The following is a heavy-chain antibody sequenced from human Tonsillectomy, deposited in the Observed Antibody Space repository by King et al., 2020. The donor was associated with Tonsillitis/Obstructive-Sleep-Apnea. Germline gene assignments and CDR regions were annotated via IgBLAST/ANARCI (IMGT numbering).Heavy chain of an antibody. CDR1: GGSISSYY. J-gene: IGHJ4*02. D-gene: IGHD3-10*01. V-gene: IGHV4-59*12. CDR3: ARVRGVWFGELSKYYFDY. Sequence: QLQESGPGLVKPSETLSLTCTVSGGSISSYYWSWIRQTPGKGLEWIGYIYYSGSTNYNPSLKSRVTISVDKSKNQFSLKLSSVTAADTAEYYCARVRGVWFGELSKYYFDYWGQGTLVTVSS. CDR2: IYYSGST.